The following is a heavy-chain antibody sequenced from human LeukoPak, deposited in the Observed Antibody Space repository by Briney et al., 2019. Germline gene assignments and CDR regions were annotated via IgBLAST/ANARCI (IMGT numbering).Heavy chain of an antibody. CDR3: ARDLEYSSSSSSAAFDY. CDR2: IYHSGST. Sequence: PSETLSLTCAASGYSISSGYYWGWIRQPPGKGLEWIGSIYHSGSTYYNPSLKSRVTISVDTSKNQFSLKLSSVTAADTAVYYCARDLEYSSSSSSAAFDYWGQGTQVTVSS. V-gene: IGHV4-38-2*01. D-gene: IGHD6-6*01. J-gene: IGHJ4*02. CDR1: GYSISSGYY.